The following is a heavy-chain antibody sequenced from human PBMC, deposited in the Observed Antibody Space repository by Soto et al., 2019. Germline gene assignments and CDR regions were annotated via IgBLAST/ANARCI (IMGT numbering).Heavy chain of an antibody. D-gene: IGHD2-15*01. CDR2: IYNTAST. CDR1: GGSVNSTNYN. Sequence: SETLSLTCTVSGGSVNSTNYNWGWIRQPPGKGLEWIGSIYNTASTYYNPSLKSRVTISVDTSRNQFSLNLNSVTAADTAIYYCGRVVIAATPHRDVDYWGQGTLVTVS. CDR3: GRVVIAATPHRDVDY. V-gene: IGHV4-39*01. J-gene: IGHJ4*02.